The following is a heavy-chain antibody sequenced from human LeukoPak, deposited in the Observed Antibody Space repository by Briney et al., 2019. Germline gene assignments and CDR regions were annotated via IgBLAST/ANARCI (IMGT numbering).Heavy chain of an antibody. Sequence: GGSLRLSCAVSGFTFSSYAMNWVRQGPGKGLEWVSGISGSDGSTYYADSVKGRFTISRDNSKNTLYLQMNSLRAEDTAVYYCAKGGSRVALFDYWGQGTLVTVSS. D-gene: IGHD5-12*01. CDR1: GFTFSSYA. CDR3: AKGGSRVALFDY. J-gene: IGHJ4*02. CDR2: ISGSDGST. V-gene: IGHV3-23*01.